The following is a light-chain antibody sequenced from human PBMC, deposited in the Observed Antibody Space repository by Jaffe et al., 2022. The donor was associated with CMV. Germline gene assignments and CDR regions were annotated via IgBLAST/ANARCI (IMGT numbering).Light chain of an antibody. CDR2: WAS. CDR1: QSLLYSSNNKNY. J-gene: IGKJ5*01. V-gene: IGKV4-1*01. CDR3: QQYYSTPIT. Sequence: DIVMTQSPDSLAVSLGERATINCKSSQSLLYSSNNKNYLVWYQQKPGQPPKLLIYWASTRESGVPDRFSGSGSGTDFTLTISSLQAEDVAVYYCQQYYSTPITFGQGTRLEIK.